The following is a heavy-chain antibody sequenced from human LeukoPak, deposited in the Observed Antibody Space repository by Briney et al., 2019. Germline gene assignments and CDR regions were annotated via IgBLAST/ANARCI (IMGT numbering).Heavy chain of an antibody. CDR2: ISSSSSYI. CDR1: GFTFSSYS. Sequence: GGSLRLPCAASGFTFSSYSMNWVRQAPGKGLEWVSSISSSSSYIYYADSVKGRFTISRDNAKNSLYLQMNSLRAEDTAVYYCARDRLRFYYDSRGIDYWGQGTLVTVSS. V-gene: IGHV3-21*01. D-gene: IGHD3-22*01. J-gene: IGHJ4*02. CDR3: ARDRLRFYYDSRGIDY.